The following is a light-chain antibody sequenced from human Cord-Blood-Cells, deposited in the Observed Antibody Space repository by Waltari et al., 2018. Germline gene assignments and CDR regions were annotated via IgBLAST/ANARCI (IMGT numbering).Light chain of an antibody. CDR3: NSRDSSGNHHVV. CDR2: GKN. CDR1: SLRSYY. J-gene: IGLJ2*01. V-gene: IGLV3-19*01. Sequence: SSELTQDHAVSVALGQTVRITCQGDSLRSYYASWYQQKPGQAPVLVIYGKNNRPSGIPDRFSGSSSGNTASLTITGAQAEDEADYYCNSRDSSGNHHVVFGGGTKLTVL.